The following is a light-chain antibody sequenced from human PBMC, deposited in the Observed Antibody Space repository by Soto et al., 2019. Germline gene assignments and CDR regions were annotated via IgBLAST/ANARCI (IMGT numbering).Light chain of an antibody. CDR2: KAS. CDR1: ESISSW. CDR3: QQYNSYSLT. V-gene: IGKV1-5*03. J-gene: IGKJ4*01. Sequence: DIQMTQSPSTLSSSVGDRVTITCRASESISSWLAWYQQKPGKAPQLLIYKASILESGVPTRISGSGSGTEFTLTISSLQPDDFATYCCQQYNSYSLTFGGGTKVEIK.